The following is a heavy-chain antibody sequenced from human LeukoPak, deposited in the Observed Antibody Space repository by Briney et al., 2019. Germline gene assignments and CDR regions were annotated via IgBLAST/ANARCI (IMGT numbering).Heavy chain of an antibody. CDR2: IYHSGST. CDR1: GGSISSSNW. Sequence: SETLSLTCAVSGGSISSSNWWSWVRQPPGKGLEWIGEIYHSGSTNYNPSLKSRVTISVDKSKNQFSLKLSSVTAADTAVYYCASRKRNSGSTRFDYWGQGTLVTVSS. CDR3: ASRKRNSGSTRFDY. D-gene: IGHD1-26*01. J-gene: IGHJ4*02. V-gene: IGHV4-4*02.